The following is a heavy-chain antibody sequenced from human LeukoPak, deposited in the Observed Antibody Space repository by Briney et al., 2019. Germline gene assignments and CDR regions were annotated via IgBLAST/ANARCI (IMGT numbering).Heavy chain of an antibody. Sequence: PSETLSLTCTVSGGSLSSYYWSWLRQPAGEGLEWIGRIYSSGTTTYNPSLTSRVTMSVDTAKNQVSLRLSSVTAADTAVYYCARDSGTTGEVKFDPWGQGSLVTVSS. V-gene: IGHV4-4*07. CDR1: GGSLSSYY. CDR3: ARDSGTTGEVKFDP. J-gene: IGHJ5*02. CDR2: IYSSGTT. D-gene: IGHD3-10*01.